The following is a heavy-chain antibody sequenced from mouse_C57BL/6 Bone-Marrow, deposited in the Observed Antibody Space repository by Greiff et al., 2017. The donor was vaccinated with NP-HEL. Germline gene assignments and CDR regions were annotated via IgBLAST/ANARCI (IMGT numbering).Heavy chain of an antibody. CDR1: GFTFSSYT. J-gene: IGHJ2*01. V-gene: IGHV5-9*01. D-gene: IGHD4-1*01. CDR2: ISGGGGST. CDR3: ARLGPGY. Sequence: EVMLVESGGGLVKPGGSLKLSCAASGFTFSSYTMSWVRQTPEKRLEWVATISGGGGSTYYPDSVKGRFTISRANAKNTLYLQMSSLRSEDTALYYCARLGPGYWGQGTTLTVSS.